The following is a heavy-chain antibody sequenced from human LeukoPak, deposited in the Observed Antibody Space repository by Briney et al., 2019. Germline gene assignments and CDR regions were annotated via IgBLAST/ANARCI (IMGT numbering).Heavy chain of an antibody. CDR3: ARYSNYRDYMDV. CDR2: IYYSGST. D-gene: IGHD4-11*01. CDR1: GGSISSHY. Sequence: SETLSLTCTVSGGSISSHYWSWIRQPPGKGLEWIGYIYYSGSTNYNPSLKSRVTISVETSKNQFSLKLSSVTAAGTAVYYCARYSNYRDYMDVWGKGTTVTVSS. J-gene: IGHJ6*03. V-gene: IGHV4-59*11.